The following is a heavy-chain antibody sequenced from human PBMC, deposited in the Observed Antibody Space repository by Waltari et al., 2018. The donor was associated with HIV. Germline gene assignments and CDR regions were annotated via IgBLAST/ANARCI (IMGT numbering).Heavy chain of an antibody. CDR3: ASTGYTYGLDY. CDR1: GGSISSSKYF. D-gene: IGHD5-18*01. V-gene: IGHV4-39*01. J-gene: IGHJ4*02. CDR2: IYHSGRT. Sequence: QLQLQESGPGLVKPSETLSLTCTVSGGSISSSKYFWGWIRQPPGKGLECGGSIYHSGRTYYHPSRKRRVTISVDTSKSQFSLKLSSVTAADTAVYYCASTGYTYGLDYWGQGTLVTVSS.